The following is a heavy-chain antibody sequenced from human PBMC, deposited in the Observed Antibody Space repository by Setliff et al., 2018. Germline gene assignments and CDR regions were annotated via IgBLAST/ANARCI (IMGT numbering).Heavy chain of an antibody. CDR2: VHASGSP. CDR1: GGSITSGSFY. D-gene: IGHD3-9*01. J-gene: IGHJ4*02. CDR3: AKERYFDWFFEN. V-gene: IGHV4-61*02. Sequence: SETLSLTCTVSGGSITSGSFYWSWIRQSAEKGLERIGRVHASGSPNYNPSFKGRVTISLDTSTNQFSLNLNSVTAADTAVYYCAKERYFDWFFENWGQGTLVTVSS.